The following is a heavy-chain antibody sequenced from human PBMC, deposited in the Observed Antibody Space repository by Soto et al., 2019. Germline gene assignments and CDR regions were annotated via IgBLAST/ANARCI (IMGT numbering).Heavy chain of an antibody. CDR3: ARGSRAAHLYYFDY. Sequence: QVQLVQSGAEVKKPGSSVKVSCKASGGTFSSYTISWVRQAPGQGLEWMGRIIPILGIANYAQKLQGRVTITADKSTSTAYMELSSLRSEDTAVYYCARGSRAAHLYYFDYWGQGTLVTVSS. V-gene: IGHV1-69*02. CDR1: GGTFSSYT. D-gene: IGHD6-6*01. CDR2: IIPILGIA. J-gene: IGHJ4*02.